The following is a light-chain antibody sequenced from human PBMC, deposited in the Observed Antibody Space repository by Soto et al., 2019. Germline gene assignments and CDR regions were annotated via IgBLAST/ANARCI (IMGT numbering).Light chain of an antibody. CDR2: EVS. J-gene: IGLJ1*01. CDR3: SSYATGSTAYV. Sequence: QCALTQPASVSGSRGQSITISCTGTSSDVGRYNYVSWYQQYPGKAPKLMISEVSNRPSGVSNRFSGSKSGNTASLTISGLQAEDEADYYCSSYATGSTAYVFGVGTKVTVL. V-gene: IGLV2-14*01. CDR1: SSDVGRYNY.